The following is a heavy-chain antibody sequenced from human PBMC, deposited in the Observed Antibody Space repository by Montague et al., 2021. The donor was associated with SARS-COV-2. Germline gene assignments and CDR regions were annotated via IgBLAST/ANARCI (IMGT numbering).Heavy chain of an antibody. CDR2: IFHYGTS. D-gene: IGHD2/OR15-2a*01. V-gene: IGHV4-4*02. Sequence: SETLSLTCAVSGASMTSSWWTWVRQHPGQRLQWIGEIFHYGTSRSNYNPALKSRVTISIDTSKNQFFLRLSSVTAADTALYFCTRARSKAIDYWGQGALVTVSS. J-gene: IGHJ4*02. CDR3: TRARSKAIDY. CDR1: GASMTSSW.